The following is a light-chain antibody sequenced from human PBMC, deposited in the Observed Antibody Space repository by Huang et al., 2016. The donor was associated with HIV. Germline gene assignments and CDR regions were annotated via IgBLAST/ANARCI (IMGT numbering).Light chain of an antibody. J-gene: IGKJ1*01. CDR1: QSISSW. CDR2: DAS. Sequence: IQMTQSPSNLSASVGDRVTITCRASQSISSWLAWYHQKPGKAPKLLIYDASSLESGFPSRFSGSGSGTEFTLTISSLQPDNFATYYCQQYNSYPWTFGQGTKVEIK. V-gene: IGKV1-5*01. CDR3: QQYNSYPWT.